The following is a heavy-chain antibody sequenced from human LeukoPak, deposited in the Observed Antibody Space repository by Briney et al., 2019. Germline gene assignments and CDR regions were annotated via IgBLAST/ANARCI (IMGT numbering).Heavy chain of an antibody. CDR3: ARDQNWVFDY. CDR1: GFTFSSYA. J-gene: IGHJ4*02. V-gene: IGHV3-48*01. D-gene: IGHD7-27*01. Sequence: GGSLRLSCAASGFTFSSYAMHWVRQAPGKGLEWVAHIRSDAKTIVYADSVKGRFIISRDNAKNSLSLQMNSLRVEDTAVYYCARDQNWVFDYWGQGTLVTVSS. CDR2: IRSDAKTI.